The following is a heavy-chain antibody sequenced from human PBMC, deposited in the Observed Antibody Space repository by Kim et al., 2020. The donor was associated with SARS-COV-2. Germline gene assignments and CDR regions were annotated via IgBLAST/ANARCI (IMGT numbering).Heavy chain of an antibody. D-gene: IGHD7-27*01. J-gene: IGHJ4*02. CDR3: ARSGWTGEYYFDY. V-gene: IGHV1-69*01. Sequence: APKFQGRVTITADESTSTAYMELSSLRSEDTAVYYCARSGWTGEYYFDYWGQGTLVTVSS.